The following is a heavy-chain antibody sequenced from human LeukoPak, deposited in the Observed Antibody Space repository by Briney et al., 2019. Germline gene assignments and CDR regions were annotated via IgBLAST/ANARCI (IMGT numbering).Heavy chain of an antibody. D-gene: IGHD4-17*01. Sequence: GGSLRLSCAASGFTFSSYAMSWVRQVPGKGLEWVSAISGSGGSTYYADSVKGRFTISRDNSKNTLYLQMHSLRAEDTAVYYCARESLGSVDPRRYSTTVSQDVWGKGTTVTISS. CDR1: GFTFSSYA. J-gene: IGHJ6*04. CDR2: ISGSGGST. CDR3: ARESLGSVDPRRYSTTVSQDV. V-gene: IGHV3-23*01.